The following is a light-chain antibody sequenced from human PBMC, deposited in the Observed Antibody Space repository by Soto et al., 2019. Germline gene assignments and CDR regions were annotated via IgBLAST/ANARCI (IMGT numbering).Light chain of an antibody. CDR1: SSDVGGYNY. Sequence: QSVLTQPPSTSGSPVHSVTISCTGTSSDVGGYNYVSWYQQHPGKAPKLMIYEVNKRPSGVPDRFSGSKSGNTASLTVSGLQAEDEGDYYCSSHAGSKRVFGTGTKVTVL. J-gene: IGLJ1*01. V-gene: IGLV2-8*01. CDR2: EVN. CDR3: SSHAGSKRV.